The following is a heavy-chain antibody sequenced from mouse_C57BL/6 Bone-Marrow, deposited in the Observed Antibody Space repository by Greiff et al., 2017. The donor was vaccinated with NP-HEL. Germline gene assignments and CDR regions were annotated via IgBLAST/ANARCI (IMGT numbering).Heavy chain of an antibody. Sequence: EVQLQQSGPELVKPGASVKISCKASGYTFTDYYMNWVKQSHGKSLEWIGDINPNNGGTSYNQKFKGKATLTVDKSSSTAYMELRSLTSEDSAVYYCAGYGYSFDYWGQGTTLTVSS. V-gene: IGHV1-26*01. CDR3: AGYGYSFDY. J-gene: IGHJ2*01. CDR2: INPNNGGT. CDR1: GYTFTDYY. D-gene: IGHD2-2*01.